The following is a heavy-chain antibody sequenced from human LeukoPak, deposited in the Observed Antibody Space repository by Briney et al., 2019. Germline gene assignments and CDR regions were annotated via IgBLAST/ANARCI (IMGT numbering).Heavy chain of an antibody. CDR3: AKYDSSGYYYDGYFDY. J-gene: IGHJ4*02. V-gene: IGHV3-30*18. CDR2: ISYDGSNK. D-gene: IGHD3-22*01. CDR1: GFTFRSYG. Sequence: PGGSLRLSCAASGFTFRSYGMHWVRQAPGKGLEWVAVISYDGSNKYYADSVKGRFTISRDNSKNTLYLQMNSLRAEDTAVYYCAKYDSSGYYYDGYFDYRGQGTLVTVSS.